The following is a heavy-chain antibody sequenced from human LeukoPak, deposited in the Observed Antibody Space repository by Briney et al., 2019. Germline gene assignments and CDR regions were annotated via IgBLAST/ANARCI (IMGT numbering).Heavy chain of an antibody. Sequence: GGSLRLSCAASGFTFSSYAMHWVRQAPGKGLEWVAVISYDGSNKYYADSVKGRFTISRDNSKNTLYLQMNSLRAEDTAVYYCARKTDSSGSGDYWGQGTLVTVSS. J-gene: IGHJ4*02. V-gene: IGHV3-30*14. D-gene: IGHD3-22*01. CDR3: ARKTDSSGSGDY. CDR1: GFTFSSYA. CDR2: ISYDGSNK.